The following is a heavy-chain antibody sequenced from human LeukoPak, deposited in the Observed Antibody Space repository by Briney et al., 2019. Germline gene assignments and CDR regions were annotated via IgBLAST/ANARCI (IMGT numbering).Heavy chain of an antibody. V-gene: IGHV4-59*08. CDR1: GGSISSYY. Sequence: SETLSLTCTVSGGSISSYYWSWIRQPPGKGLEWIGFIYYSGSNINYNPSLKSRVTISVDTSKNQFSLKLSSVTAADTAVYYCARLWGPFGGNSETDAFDIWGQGTMVTVSS. D-gene: IGHD4-23*01. CDR2: IYYSGSNI. CDR3: ARLWGPFGGNSETDAFDI. J-gene: IGHJ3*02.